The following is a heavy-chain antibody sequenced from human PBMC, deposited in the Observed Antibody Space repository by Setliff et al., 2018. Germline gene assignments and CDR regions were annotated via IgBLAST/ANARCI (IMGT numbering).Heavy chain of an antibody. CDR2: IDPSGNT. V-gene: IGHV4-61*09. J-gene: IGHJ5*02. D-gene: IGHD3-10*01. Sequence: SETLSLTCTVSGGSITSGSNYWSWIRQPAGRGLEWMGHIDPSGNTNYHPSLKNRVTISGDTSSNQFSLNLNSVTAADTAVYYCARHKVIKKEFIRLTWFDPWGQGTPVTVSS. CDR1: GGSITSGSNY. CDR3: ARHKVIKKEFIRLTWFDP.